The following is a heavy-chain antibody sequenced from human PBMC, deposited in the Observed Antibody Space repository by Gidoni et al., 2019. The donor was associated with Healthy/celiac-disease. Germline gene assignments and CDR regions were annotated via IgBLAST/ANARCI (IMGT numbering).Heavy chain of an antibody. CDR1: GGTVSSYA. CDR2: IIPILGIA. Sequence: QQLQIPPEVKKPGSSVKVSCKASGGTVSSYAISWVRQAPGQGLEWMGRIIPILGIANYAQKFQGRVTITADKSTSTAYMELSSLRSEDTAVYYCAIAYCGGDCYYYYYGMDVWGQGTTVTVSS. CDR3: AIAYCGGDCYYYYYGMDV. J-gene: IGHJ6*02. D-gene: IGHD2-21*02. V-gene: IGHV1-69*09.